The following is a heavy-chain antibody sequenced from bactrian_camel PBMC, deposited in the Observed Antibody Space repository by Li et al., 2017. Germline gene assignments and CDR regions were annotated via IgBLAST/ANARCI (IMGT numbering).Heavy chain of an antibody. V-gene: IGHV3S67*01. CDR3: VTDPFMSW. CDR2: IRSDGFT. CDR1: YSISRYC. Sequence: VQLVESGGGQVQPGGSLRLSCTYSISRYCLGWVRQAPGKEREGVAAIRSDGFTAYADSVKGRFTISRDNAKNTVYLQMNNLESEDTALYYCVTDPFMSWWGQGTQVTVS. D-gene: IGHD5*01. J-gene: IGHJ4*01.